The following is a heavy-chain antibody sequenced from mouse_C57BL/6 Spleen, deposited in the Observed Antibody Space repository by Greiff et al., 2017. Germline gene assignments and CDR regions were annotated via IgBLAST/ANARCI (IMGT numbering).Heavy chain of an antibody. V-gene: IGHV1-59*01. Sequence: VQLQQPGAELVRPGTSVKLSCKASGYTFTSYWMHWVKQRPGQGLEWIGVIDPSDSYTNYNQKFKGKATLTVDTSSSTAYMQLSSLTSEDSAVYYCAREGDWDGDAMDYWGQGTSVTVSS. CDR3: AREGDWDGDAMDY. CDR1: GYTFTSYW. J-gene: IGHJ4*01. D-gene: IGHD4-1*01. CDR2: IDPSDSYT.